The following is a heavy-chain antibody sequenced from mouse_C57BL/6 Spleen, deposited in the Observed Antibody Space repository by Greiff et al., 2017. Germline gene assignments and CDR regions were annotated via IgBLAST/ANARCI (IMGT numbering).Heavy chain of an antibody. CDR2: IDPSDSET. D-gene: IGHD1-1*01. Sequence: VQLQQPGAELVRPGSSVKLSCKASGYTFTSYWMHWVKQRPIQGLEWIGNIDPSDSETHYNQKFKDKATLTVDKSSSTAYMQLSSLTSEDSAVYYCARRATVAAPFAYWGQGTLVTVSA. J-gene: IGHJ3*01. CDR3: ARRATVAAPFAY. V-gene: IGHV1-52*01. CDR1: GYTFTSYW.